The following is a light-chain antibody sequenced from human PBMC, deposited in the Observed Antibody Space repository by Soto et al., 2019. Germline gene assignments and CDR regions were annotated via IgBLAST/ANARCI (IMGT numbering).Light chain of an antibody. V-gene: IGKV3-20*01. CDR3: QQYGSSRPIT. J-gene: IGKJ5*01. CDR2: GGS. Sequence: EIVMTQSPATLSVSPGERATLSCRASQSVSSNHLAWYQQKPGQAPRLLIYGGSSRATGIPVRFSGSGSGTDFILTISRLEPEDFAVYYCQQYGSSRPITFGQGTRLEIK. CDR1: QSVSSNH.